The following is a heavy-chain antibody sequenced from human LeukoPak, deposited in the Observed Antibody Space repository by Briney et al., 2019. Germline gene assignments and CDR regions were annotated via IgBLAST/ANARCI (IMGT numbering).Heavy chain of an antibody. Sequence: GGSLRLSCAASGFTVSSNYMSWVRQSPRKGLEWVSVIYIGGSTYYADSVKGRFTISRDNSKNTLYLQMNSLRAEDTAVYYCARDPHYYDSSGSGDAFDIWGQGTMVTVSS. D-gene: IGHD3-22*01. CDR2: IYIGGST. V-gene: IGHV3-53*01. J-gene: IGHJ3*02. CDR1: GFTVSSNY. CDR3: ARDPHYYDSSGSGDAFDI.